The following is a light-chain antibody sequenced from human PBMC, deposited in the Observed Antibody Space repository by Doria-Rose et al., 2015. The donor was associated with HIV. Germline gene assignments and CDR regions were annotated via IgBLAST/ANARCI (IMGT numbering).Light chain of an antibody. V-gene: IGKV1-9*01. CDR1: QDISSY. CDR3: QQLSTYPLT. CDR2: GAS. J-gene: IGKJ4*01. Sequence: LSASVGDRVTTTCRASQDISSYLAWYQQKAEKAPKLLIYGASTLQSGVPSRFSGSGYGTEFTLTISSLQSEDFATYYCQQLSTYPLTFGGGSKVEIK.